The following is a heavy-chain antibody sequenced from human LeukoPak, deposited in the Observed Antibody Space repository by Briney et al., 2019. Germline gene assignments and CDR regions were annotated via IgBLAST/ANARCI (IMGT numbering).Heavy chain of an antibody. D-gene: IGHD5-18*01. CDR1: GFRFSGSA. V-gene: IGHV3-73*01. CDR2: IRSKANGYAT. J-gene: IGHJ4*02. CDR3: ARIRGYSYAWDY. Sequence: GGSLRLSCAASGFRFSGSAVHWVRQTAGKGLEWVGRIRSKANGYATEYAPSVKGRFTISRDDSENTAYLQMNSLKTEDTAVYYCARIRGYSYAWDYWGQGTLVTVSS.